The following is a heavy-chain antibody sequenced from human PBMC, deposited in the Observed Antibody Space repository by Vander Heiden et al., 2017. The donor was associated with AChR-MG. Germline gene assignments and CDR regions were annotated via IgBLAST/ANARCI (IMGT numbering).Heavy chain of an antibody. CDR1: GGSISTYY. J-gene: IGHJ4*02. CDR2: IYYTGST. D-gene: IGHD6-25*01. CDR3: ARDSGHGSGWNPQL. Sequence: QVQLQESGPGLVKPSETLSLTCNVSGGSISTYYWSWIRQPPGKGLEWIGYIYYTGSTNYNPSLKSRVTISVDTSKNQFSLQVRSVTAADTAVYYCARDSGHGSGWNPQLWGQGTLVTVSS. V-gene: IGHV4-59*01.